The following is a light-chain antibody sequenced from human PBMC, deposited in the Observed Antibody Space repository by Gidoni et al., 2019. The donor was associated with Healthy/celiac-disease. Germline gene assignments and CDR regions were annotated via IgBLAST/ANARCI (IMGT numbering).Light chain of an antibody. CDR3: QQYGSSPLT. CDR2: GAS. Sequence: EIVLTQSPGTLSLSPGERATLSCRAIQSVSSSYLVWYQQKPGQAPRLLIYGASSRATGIPDRFSGSGSGTDFTLTISRLEPEDFAVYYCQQYGSSPLTFGGGTKVEIK. V-gene: IGKV3-20*01. CDR1: QSVSSSY. J-gene: IGKJ4*01.